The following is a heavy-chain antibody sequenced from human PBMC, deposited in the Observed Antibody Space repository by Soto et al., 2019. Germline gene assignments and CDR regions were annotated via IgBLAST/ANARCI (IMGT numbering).Heavy chain of an antibody. Sequence: QVQLVESGGGVVPPGGSLRVSCVVSGFTFNSYNMHWVRQAPGEGLEWVAVISFDGANTFYADSVKGRFTISRDTSRDACYLQMSRRRVEDTAVYYCARDGYNRGGFDYWGQGTLVSVSS. D-gene: IGHD6-25*01. CDR2: ISFDGANT. J-gene: IGHJ4*02. CDR1: GFTFNSYN. V-gene: IGHV3-30-3*01. CDR3: ARDGYNRGGFDY.